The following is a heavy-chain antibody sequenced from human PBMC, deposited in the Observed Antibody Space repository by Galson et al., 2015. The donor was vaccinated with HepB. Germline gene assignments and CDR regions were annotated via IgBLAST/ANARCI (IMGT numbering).Heavy chain of an antibody. CDR1: GFSLSTSGMC. CDR3: ARIKGKNYYDSSGPMYYFDY. Sequence: TQTLTLTCTFSGFSLSTSGMCVSWIRQPPGKALEWLARIDWDDDKYYSTSLKTRLTISKDTSKNQVVLTMTNMDPVDTATYYCARIKGKNYYDSSGPMYYFDYWGQGTLVTVSS. D-gene: IGHD3-22*01. V-gene: IGHV2-70*11. CDR2: IDWDDDK. J-gene: IGHJ4*02.